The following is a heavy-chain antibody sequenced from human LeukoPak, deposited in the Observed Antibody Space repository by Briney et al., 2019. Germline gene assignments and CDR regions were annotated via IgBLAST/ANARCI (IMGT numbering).Heavy chain of an antibody. V-gene: IGHV5-51*01. CDR2: IYPGDSDT. CDR3: ARQSRDGSKTRGYFFDY. Sequence: GESLKISCKGSEYTFTSYWVVWVRQMPGKGLEYMGIIYPGDSDTRYSPSFQGQVTISVDKSISTVYPQWSSLKASDTAMYYCARQSRDGSKTRGYFFDYWGQGTLVTVSS. J-gene: IGHJ4*02. D-gene: IGHD3-10*01. CDR1: EYTFTSYW.